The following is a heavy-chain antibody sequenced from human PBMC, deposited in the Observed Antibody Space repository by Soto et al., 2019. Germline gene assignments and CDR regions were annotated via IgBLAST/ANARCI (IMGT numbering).Heavy chain of an antibody. CDR1: GFTFSSYW. CDR2: IKQDGSQK. D-gene: IGHD6-6*01. J-gene: IGHJ4*02. V-gene: IGHV3-7*01. Sequence: GGSLRLSCAASGFTFSSYWMSWVRQAPGKGLEWVANIKQDGSQKYYVDSVKGRFTISRDNAKNSVYLQMNSLRAEDTAVYYCARIGYSSSCFDYWGQGTLVTVSS. CDR3: ARIGYSSSCFDY.